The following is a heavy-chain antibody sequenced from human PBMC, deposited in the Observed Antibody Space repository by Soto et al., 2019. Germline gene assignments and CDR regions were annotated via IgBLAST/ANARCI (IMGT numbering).Heavy chain of an antibody. CDR1: GGSISSYY. V-gene: IGHV4-59*01. CDR2: IYYSGST. J-gene: IGHJ3*02. D-gene: IGHD6-19*01. Sequence: SETLSLTCTVSGGSISSYYWSWIRQPPGKGLEWIGYIYYSGSTNYNPSLKSRVTISVDTSKNQFSLKLSSVTAADTAVYYCARDLGYSSGWYPSRAFDIWGQGTMVTVSS. CDR3: ARDLGYSSGWYPSRAFDI.